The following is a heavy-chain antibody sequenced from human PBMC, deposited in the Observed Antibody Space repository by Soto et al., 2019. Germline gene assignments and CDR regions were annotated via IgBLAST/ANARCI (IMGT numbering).Heavy chain of an antibody. J-gene: IGHJ4*02. D-gene: IGHD1-26*01. CDR1: GGSISSSSYY. V-gene: IGHV4-39*01. CDR3: AGIVGATKVYFDY. CDR2: IYYSGST. Sequence: QLQLQESGPGLVKPSETLSLTCTVSGGSISSSSYYWGWIRQPPGKGLEWIGSIYYSGSTYYNPSLKSRVTISVDTSKNQFSLKLSSVTAADTAVYYCAGIVGATKVYFDYWGQGTLLTVSS.